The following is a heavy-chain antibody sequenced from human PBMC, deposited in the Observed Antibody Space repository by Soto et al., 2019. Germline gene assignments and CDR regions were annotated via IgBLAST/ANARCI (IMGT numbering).Heavy chain of an antibody. D-gene: IGHD3-3*01. J-gene: IGHJ5*02. CDR2: INAGNGNT. Sequence: VASVKVSCKASGYTFTSYAMHWVRQAPGQRLEWMGWINAGNGNTKYSQKFQGRVTITRDTSASTAYMELSSLRSEDTAVYYCARAITIFGHWFDPWGQGTLVTVSS. CDR3: ARAITIFGHWFDP. CDR1: GYTFTSYA. V-gene: IGHV1-3*01.